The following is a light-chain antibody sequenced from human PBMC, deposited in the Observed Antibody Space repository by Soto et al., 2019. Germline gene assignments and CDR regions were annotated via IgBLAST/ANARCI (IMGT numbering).Light chain of an antibody. CDR3: QQYGSSPLT. Sequence: EIVLTQSPGTLSLSPGERATLSCRASQSVSDNYLGWYQQKPGQAPSLLIYDASSRATGIPDRFSGSGSGTDFTLTISRVEPEDFAVYYCQQYGSSPLTFGGGTKVEIK. J-gene: IGKJ4*01. CDR2: DAS. CDR1: QSVSDNY. V-gene: IGKV3-20*01.